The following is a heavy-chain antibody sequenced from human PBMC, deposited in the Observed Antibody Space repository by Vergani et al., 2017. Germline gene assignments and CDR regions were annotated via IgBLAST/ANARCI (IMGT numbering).Heavy chain of an antibody. Sequence: EVQLVESGGGLVKRGGSLRLSCAASGFTFSSYSMNWVRQAPGKGLEWVAFIRNKAYGGTTEYAASVKGRFTISRDDSKRLAYLQLSGLKTEDTAVYFCSRGRGYSFGYSDYWGQGTLDTVSS. V-gene: IGHV3-49*04. J-gene: IGHJ4*02. D-gene: IGHD5-18*01. CDR1: GFTFSSYS. CDR3: SRGRGYSFGYSDY. CDR2: IRNKAYGGTT.